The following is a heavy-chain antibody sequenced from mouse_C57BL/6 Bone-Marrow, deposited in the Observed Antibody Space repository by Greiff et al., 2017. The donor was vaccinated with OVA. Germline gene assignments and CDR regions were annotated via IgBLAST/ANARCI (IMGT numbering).Heavy chain of an antibody. CDR1: GFTFSIYG. D-gene: IGHD4-1*01. V-gene: IGHV5-6*01. CDR3: AGQASPTNCDWYFDV. Sequence: EVQVVESGGDLVRPGGSLKLSCAASGFTFSIYGMSWVRQTPDKRLEWVATISSCGSYTYYPDSVKGRFTISRDNAKNTLYLQMGSLKSEDTAMYYCAGQASPTNCDWYFDVWGTGTPVTVSS. CDR2: ISSCGSYT. J-gene: IGHJ1*03.